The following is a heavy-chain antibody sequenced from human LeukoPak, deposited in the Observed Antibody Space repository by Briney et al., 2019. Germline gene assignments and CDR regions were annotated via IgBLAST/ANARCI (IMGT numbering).Heavy chain of an antibody. D-gene: IGHD6-19*01. CDR1: GFTFSSYA. J-gene: IGHJ4*02. V-gene: IGHV3-30-3*01. CDR2: ISYDGNNK. Sequence: GGSPRLSCAASGFTFSSYAMHWVRQAPGKGLEWVTVISYDGNNKYYADSVKGRFTISRDNSKNTLYLQMNSLRAEDTAVYYCARPYSSGWYGDFDYWGQGTLVTVSS. CDR3: ARPYSSGWYGDFDY.